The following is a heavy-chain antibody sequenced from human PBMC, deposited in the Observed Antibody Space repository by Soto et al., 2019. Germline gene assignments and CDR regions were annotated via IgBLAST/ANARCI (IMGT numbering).Heavy chain of an antibody. Sequence: PEGSVRLSCEAFGFTFSLDKMNLVRQVPGKGLEWVASISSGSSDTWYADSVKGRLIISRDNAQNPLFLQMNTLRPEDTAMYYCARVAYWGPGTQVTVSS. V-gene: IGHV3-21*01. J-gene: IGHJ4*02. CDR1: GFTFSLDK. CDR3: ARVAY. CDR2: ISSGSSDT.